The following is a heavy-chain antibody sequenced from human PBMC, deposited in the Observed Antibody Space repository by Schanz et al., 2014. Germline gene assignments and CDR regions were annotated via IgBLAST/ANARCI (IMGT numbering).Heavy chain of an antibody. CDR1: GFTFSSYS. CDR2: IRFDGSSE. J-gene: IGHJ4*02. CDR3: VKEDRNHRSDYVY. Sequence: QVQLVESGGGVVQPGGSLRLSCAASGFTFSSYSMHWVRPAPGKGLDWVAFIRFDGSSEYYADSVRGRFTISRDDSKNTLYLQMNSLSPEDTAVYYCVKEDRNHRSDYVYWGRGTLVTVSS. V-gene: IGHV3-30*02. D-gene: IGHD3-10*01.